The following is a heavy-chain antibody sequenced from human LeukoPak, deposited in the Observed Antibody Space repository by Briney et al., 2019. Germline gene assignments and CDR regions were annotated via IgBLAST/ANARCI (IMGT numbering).Heavy chain of an antibody. CDR1: GYTFTSYG. D-gene: IGHD2-2*01. Sequence: ASVKVSCKASGYTFTSYGISWVRQAPGQGLEWMGWISAYNGNTNYAQKLQGRVTMTTDTSTSTAYMELRSLRSDDTAVYYCAREDAVVPAAIVDYWGQETLVTVSS. CDR2: ISAYNGNT. J-gene: IGHJ4*02. V-gene: IGHV1-18*01. CDR3: AREDAVVPAAIVDY.